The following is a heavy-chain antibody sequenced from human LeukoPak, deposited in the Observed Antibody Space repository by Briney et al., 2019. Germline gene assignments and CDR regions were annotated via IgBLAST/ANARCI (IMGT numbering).Heavy chain of an antibody. CDR1: GGSISSYY. CDR3: ARGITMARGAFDI. Sequence: SETLSLTCTVSGGSISSYYWSWIRQPPGKGLEWIGYISYSGSTNYNPSLKSRVTISADTSENQFSLKLNSVTAADTAVYYCARGITMARGAFDIWGQGTMVTVSS. CDR2: ISYSGST. V-gene: IGHV4-59*01. J-gene: IGHJ3*02. D-gene: IGHD3-10*01.